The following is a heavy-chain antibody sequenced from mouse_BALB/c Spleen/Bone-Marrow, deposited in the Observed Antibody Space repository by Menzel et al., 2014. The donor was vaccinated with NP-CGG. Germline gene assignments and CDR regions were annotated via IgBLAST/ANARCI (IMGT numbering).Heavy chain of an antibody. J-gene: IGHJ2*02. D-gene: IGHD1-3*01. V-gene: IGHV1-54*01. CDR3: AREWTYPAVDH. CDR2: INPGSGGA. CDR1: GYAFTNYL. Sequence: QVTLKESGPELARPGTSVQVSCKASGYAFTNYLIEWVKQRPVQGLEWIGVINPGSGGANYNAKFKGKATLTADKSSSTAYMQLSSLTSVVSAGYFCAREWTYPAVDHWGRGGSLT.